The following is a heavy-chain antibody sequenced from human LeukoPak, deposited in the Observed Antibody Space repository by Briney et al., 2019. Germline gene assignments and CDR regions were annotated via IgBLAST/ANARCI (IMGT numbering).Heavy chain of an antibody. J-gene: IGHJ6*03. CDR3: ARDPYPFGRNYYYYMDV. V-gene: IGHV3-33*01. D-gene: IGHD3-16*01. CDR1: GFTFSSYG. CDR2: TWYDGSNK. Sequence: GGSLRLSCAASGFTFSSYGMHWVRQAPGKGLEWVAVTWYDGSNKYYADSVKGRFTISRDNSKNTLYLQMNSLRAEDTAVYYCARDPYPFGRNYYYYMDVWGKGTTVTVSS.